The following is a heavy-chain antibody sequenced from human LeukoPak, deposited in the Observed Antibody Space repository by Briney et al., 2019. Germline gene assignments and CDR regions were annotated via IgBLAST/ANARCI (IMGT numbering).Heavy chain of an antibody. J-gene: IGHJ4*02. CDR1: GFTFSSYG. V-gene: IGHV3-33*01. D-gene: IGHD6-13*01. CDR3: ARERSCSGWSSSCPLDY. Sequence: GRSLRLSCAASGFTFSSYGMHWVRQAPGKGLEWVAVIWYDGSNKYYADSVKGRFTISRDNSKNTLYLQMNSLRAEDTAVYYCARERSCSGWSSSCPLDYWGQGTLVTVSS. CDR2: IWYDGSNK.